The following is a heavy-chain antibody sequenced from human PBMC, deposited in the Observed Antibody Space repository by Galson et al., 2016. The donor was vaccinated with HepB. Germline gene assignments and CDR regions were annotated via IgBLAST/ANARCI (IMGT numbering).Heavy chain of an antibody. CDR2: IKPHSGGT. CDR1: GYTFTGYF. V-gene: IGHV1-2*02. Sequence: SVKVSCKASGYTFTGYFIHWVRQAPGEGLEWMGLIKPHSGGTKFAQKFQGRVTMTRVTSTSTVYMELTSLRSDDTAVYYCAREFERHKVTTYYYYGMDVWGQGTTVTVSS. D-gene: IGHD4-17*01. CDR3: AREFERHKVTTYYYYGMDV. J-gene: IGHJ6*02.